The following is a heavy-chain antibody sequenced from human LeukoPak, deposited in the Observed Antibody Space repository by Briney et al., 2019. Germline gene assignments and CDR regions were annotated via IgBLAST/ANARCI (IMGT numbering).Heavy chain of an antibody. CDR2: ISSSSSTI. CDR1: GFTFSSYS. D-gene: IGHD6-13*01. Sequence: TGGSLRLSCAASGFTFSSYSINWVRQAPGKGLEWVSYISSSSSTIYYADSVKGRFTISRDNAKNSLYLQMNSLRAEDTAVYYCATSIRSSWYGYFDYWGQGTLVTVSS. V-gene: IGHV3-48*01. J-gene: IGHJ4*02. CDR3: ATSIRSSWYGYFDY.